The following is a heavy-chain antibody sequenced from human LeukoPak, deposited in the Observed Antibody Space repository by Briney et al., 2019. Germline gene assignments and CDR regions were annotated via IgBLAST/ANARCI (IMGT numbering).Heavy chain of an antibody. D-gene: IGHD2-8*01. CDR2: IIPIFGTA. J-gene: IGHJ6*02. V-gene: IGHV1-69*01. Sequence: GASVKVSCKASGGTFSSYAISWVRQAPGQGLEWMGGIIPIFGTANYAQKFQGRVTITADESTSTAYMELSSLRSEDTAMYYCARDKVLMVYAINYYYYYGMDVWGQGTTVTVSS. CDR1: GGTFSSYA. CDR3: ARDKVLMVYAINYYYYYGMDV.